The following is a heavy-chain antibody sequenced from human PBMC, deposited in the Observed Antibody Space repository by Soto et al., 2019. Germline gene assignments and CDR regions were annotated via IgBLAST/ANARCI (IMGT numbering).Heavy chain of an antibody. CDR1: GYTFTSYG. CDR2: ISAYNGNT. Sequence: QVQLVQSGAEVKKPGASVKVSCKASGYTFTSYGISWVRQAPGQGLEWMGWISAYNGNTNYAQKLQGRVTMTTDTSTSTAYMELRSLRSDDTAVYYCARVTSSGWLYYYYGMDVWGKGTTVTVSS. V-gene: IGHV1-18*01. CDR3: ARVTSSGWLYYYYGMDV. D-gene: IGHD6-19*01. J-gene: IGHJ6*04.